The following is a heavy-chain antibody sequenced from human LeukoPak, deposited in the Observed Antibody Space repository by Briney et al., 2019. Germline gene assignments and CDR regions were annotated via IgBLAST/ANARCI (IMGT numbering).Heavy chain of an antibody. J-gene: IGHJ4*02. Sequence: SVKVSCKASGGTFSSYAISWVRQAPGQGLEWMGGIIPIFGTANYAQKFQGRVTITADKSTSTAYMELSSLRSEDTAVYYCASSYGDYRTLDYWGQGTLVTVSS. CDR1: GGTFSSYA. CDR3: ASSYGDYRTLDY. V-gene: IGHV1-69*06. D-gene: IGHD4-17*01. CDR2: IIPIFGTA.